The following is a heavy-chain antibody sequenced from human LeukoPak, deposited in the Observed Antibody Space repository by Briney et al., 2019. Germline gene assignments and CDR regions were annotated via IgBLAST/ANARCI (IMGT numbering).Heavy chain of an antibody. V-gene: IGHV3-30-3*01. J-gene: IGHJ5*02. CDR2: ISYDGSNK. D-gene: IGHD2-15*01. CDR1: GFAFSSYA. CDR3: ASLRLVVAATVGWFDP. Sequence: GGSLRLSCAASGFAFSSYAMHWVRQAPGKGLEWVAVISYDGSNKYYADSVKGRFTISRDNCKNTLYLQMNSLRAEDTAVYYCASLRLVVAATVGWFDPWGQGTLVTVSS.